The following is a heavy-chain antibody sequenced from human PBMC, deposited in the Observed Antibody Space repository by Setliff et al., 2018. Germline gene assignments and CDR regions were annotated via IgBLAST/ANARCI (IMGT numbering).Heavy chain of an antibody. V-gene: IGHV4-34*01. D-gene: IGHD3-22*01. Sequence: SETLSLTCAVYGGSFSGHHWCWIRQPPWKGLEWIGEINHSGSANYNPSLKSRVTISLDTSKNQFSLKLSSVTAADTAVYYCARGDYYDSSAYSTDTFDIWGQGTMVTVS. CDR3: ARGDYYDSSAYSTDTFDI. CDR2: INHSGSA. J-gene: IGHJ3*02. CDR1: GGSFSGHH.